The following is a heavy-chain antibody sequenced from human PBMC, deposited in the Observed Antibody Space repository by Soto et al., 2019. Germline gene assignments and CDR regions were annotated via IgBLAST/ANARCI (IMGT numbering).Heavy chain of an antibody. V-gene: IGHV4-59*01. Sequence: QVVLQESGPGLVRPSETLSLTCTVSGYSITDYYWSWIRQSPGKGLEWVGYFHYSGGNNYHPYLKRRVITSADSSKNQFSLNLASVTTADTAVYYCARDSNGGWYYSWGQGALVTVSS. CDR1: GYSITDYY. J-gene: IGHJ5*01. D-gene: IGHD2-8*01. CDR3: ARDSNGGWYYS. CDR2: FHYSGGN.